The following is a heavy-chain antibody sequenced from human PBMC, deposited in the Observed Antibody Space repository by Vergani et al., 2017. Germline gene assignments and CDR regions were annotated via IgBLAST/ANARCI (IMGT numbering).Heavy chain of an antibody. Sequence: EVELVQSGPEMRKPGESLKISCKGSEYSFGNYWIGWVRQMPGKGLEWMGIIYPADSDTRYSPSFQGQVTISADKSISTAFLQWDSLKASDTALYYCARHTNYTDPWGQGTLVTGSS. D-gene: IGHD5-24*01. CDR1: EYSFGNYW. V-gene: IGHV5-51*01. J-gene: IGHJ5*02. CDR2: IYPADSDT. CDR3: ARHTNYTDP.